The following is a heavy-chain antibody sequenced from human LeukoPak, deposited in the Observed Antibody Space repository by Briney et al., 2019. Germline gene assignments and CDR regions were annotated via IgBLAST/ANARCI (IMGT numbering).Heavy chain of an antibody. CDR1: GFTFSSYW. Sequence: PGGSLRLSCAASGFTFSSYWISWVRQAPGRGLEWVANINQDGSEKYYVDSVKGRFTISRDNAKSSSYLQVNSLRDEDTAVYFCARALWNSGCVWGQGTLVTVSS. CDR2: INQDGSEK. CDR3: ARALWNSGCV. D-gene: IGHD1-7*01. V-gene: IGHV3-7*03. J-gene: IGHJ4*02.